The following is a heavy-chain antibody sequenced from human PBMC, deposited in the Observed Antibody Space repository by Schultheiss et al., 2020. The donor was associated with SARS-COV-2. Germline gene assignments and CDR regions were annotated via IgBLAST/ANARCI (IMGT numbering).Heavy chain of an antibody. D-gene: IGHD6-13*01. CDR2: INHSGST. J-gene: IGHJ6*03. CDR1: GGSISSYY. CDR3: VRHGVAAAGPNSYYYLDV. V-gene: IGHV4-59*01. Sequence: SETLSLTCTVSGGSISSYYWSWIRQPPGKGLEWIGEINHSGSTNYNPSLKSRVTISVDTSKNQFTLSLTSVTAADAAVYYCVRHGVAAAGPNSYYYLDVWGKGTTVTVSS.